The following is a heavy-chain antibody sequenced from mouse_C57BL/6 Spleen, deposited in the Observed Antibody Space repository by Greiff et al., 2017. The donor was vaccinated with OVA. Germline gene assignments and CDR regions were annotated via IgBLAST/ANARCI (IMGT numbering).Heavy chain of an antibody. Sequence: SLPLSFTSSLFTFIISSISFFLHPPFNILYWVSYIISVCDYIYYADTVKGRFTISRDNARNTLYLQMSSLTSEDTAMYYYTRDPYYSNYVDYAMDYWGQGTTVTVST. D-gene: IGHD2-5*01. J-gene: IGHJ4*01. CDR3: TRDPYYSNYVDYAMDY. V-gene: IGHV5-9-1*02. CDR2: IISVCDYI. CDR1: LFTFIISS.